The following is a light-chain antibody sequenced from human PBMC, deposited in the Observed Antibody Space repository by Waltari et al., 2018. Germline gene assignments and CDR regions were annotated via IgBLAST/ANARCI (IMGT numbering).Light chain of an antibody. CDR1: SGHSTYA. CDR3: QTWGPGIRV. Sequence: QLMLTQSPSASASLGDSVKLTCTLSSGHSTYAIAWHQQQPAKGPRYLMKVNNDGTDSKGDGIPYGFSGSGSGAERYLTISGLQSEDDAEYYCQTWGPGIRVFGGGTKLTVL. J-gene: IGLJ3*02. V-gene: IGLV4-69*01. CDR2: VNNDGTD.